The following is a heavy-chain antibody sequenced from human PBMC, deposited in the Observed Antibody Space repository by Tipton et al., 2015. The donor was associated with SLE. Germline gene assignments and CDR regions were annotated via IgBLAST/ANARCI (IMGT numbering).Heavy chain of an antibody. Sequence: TLSLTCTVSGGSISSYHWSWIRQPAGRGLEWIGRIYTSGSTNYNPSLKSRVTISVDTSKNQFSLKLSSGTAADTAVYYCAREPVAGTDYWGQGTLVTVSS. CDR3: AREPVAGTDY. CDR2: IYTSGST. CDR1: GGSISSYH. V-gene: IGHV4-4*07. D-gene: IGHD6-19*01. J-gene: IGHJ4*02.